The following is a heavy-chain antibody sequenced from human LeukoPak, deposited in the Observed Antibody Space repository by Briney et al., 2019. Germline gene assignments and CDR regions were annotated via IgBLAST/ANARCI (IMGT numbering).Heavy chain of an antibody. CDR1: GYTLTELS. J-gene: IGHJ4*02. CDR3: ATLAYCSGGSCYYDSGDY. D-gene: IGHD2-15*01. V-gene: IGHV1-24*01. Sequence: GASVKVSCKVSGYTLTELSMHWVRQAPGKGLDGMGGFYPEDGETIHAQKFQGRVTMTEDTSTDTAYMELSSLRSEDTAVYYCATLAYCSGGSCYYDSGDYWGQGTLVTVSS. CDR2: FYPEDGET.